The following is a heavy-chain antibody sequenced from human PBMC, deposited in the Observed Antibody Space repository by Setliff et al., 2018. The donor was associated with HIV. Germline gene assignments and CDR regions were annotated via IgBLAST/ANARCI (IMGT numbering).Heavy chain of an antibody. D-gene: IGHD6-13*01. CDR2: VYYSGST. V-gene: IGHV4-61*01. Sequence: PSETLSLTCSVSGGSVSSVNYYWNWIRQSPGKGLEWIGYVYYSGSTKYSPSLKSRVSISLDPSTKQVSLRLRSVTAADTAVYYCARSLTKQLVLGTSREYYFDSWGLGALVTVSS. CDR3: ARSLTKQLVLGTSREYYFDS. CDR1: GGSVSSVNYY. J-gene: IGHJ4*02.